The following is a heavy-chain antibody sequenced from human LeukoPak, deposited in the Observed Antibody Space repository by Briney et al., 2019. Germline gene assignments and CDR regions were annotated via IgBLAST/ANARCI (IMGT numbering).Heavy chain of an antibody. CDR3: ARAPEGSGSSYYFDY. J-gene: IGHJ4*02. CDR2: INQDGSEK. CDR1: GFTFSSYW. D-gene: IGHD3-10*01. V-gene: IGHV3-7*01. Sequence: PGGSLRLSCAASGFTFSSYWMSWVRQAPGKGLEWVANINQDGSEKYYVDSVKGRFTISRDNAKNSLYLQMNSLRAEDTAVYYCARAPEGSGSSYYFDYWGQGTLVTVS.